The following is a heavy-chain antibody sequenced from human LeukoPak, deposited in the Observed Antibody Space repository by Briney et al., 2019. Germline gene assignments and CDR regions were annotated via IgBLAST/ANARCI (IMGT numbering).Heavy chain of an antibody. Sequence: GGSLRLSCSASGFTFSSYAMHWVRQAAGEGLEYVSAINSDGDSTYYADSVKGRFTVSRDNSKNTLYLQMSSLRPEDSAVYYCVKTPYSSTWHVGDYWGQGTLVTVSS. CDR1: GFTFSSYA. CDR3: VKTPYSSTWHVGDY. D-gene: IGHD2/OR15-2a*01. V-gene: IGHV3-64D*06. CDR2: INSDGDST. J-gene: IGHJ4*02.